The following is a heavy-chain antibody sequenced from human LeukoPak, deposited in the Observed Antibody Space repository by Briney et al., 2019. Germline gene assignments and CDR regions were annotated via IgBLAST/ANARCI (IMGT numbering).Heavy chain of an antibody. CDR1: GYTFTRYY. D-gene: IGHD3-22*01. CDR3: ARGHYESSGYYLGY. CDR2: INPCGGST. J-gene: IGHJ4*02. Sequence: ASVNVSCKASGYTFTRYYMHWVRQAPGQGVEWMGIINPCGGSTSYAQKFQGRVTMTRDTSASTVYMELSSLRSEDTAVYYCARGHYESSGYYLGYWGQGTLATVSS. V-gene: IGHV1-46*01.